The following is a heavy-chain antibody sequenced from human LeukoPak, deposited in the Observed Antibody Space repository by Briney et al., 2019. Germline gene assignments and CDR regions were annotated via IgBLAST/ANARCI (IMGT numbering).Heavy chain of an antibody. CDR2: IIPILGIA. CDR3: ARAPYYYDSSGYYLFDY. CDR1: GYTFTTYG. J-gene: IGHJ4*02. D-gene: IGHD3-22*01. V-gene: IGHV1-69*04. Sequence: SVKVSCKASGYTFTTYGINWVRQAPGQGLEWMGRIIPILGIANYAQKFQGRVTITADKSTSTAYMELSSLRSEDTAVYYCARAPYYYDSSGYYLFDYWGQGTLVTVSS.